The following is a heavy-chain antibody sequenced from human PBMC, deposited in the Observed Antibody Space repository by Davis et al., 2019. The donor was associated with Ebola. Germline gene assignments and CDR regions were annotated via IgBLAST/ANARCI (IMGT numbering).Heavy chain of an antibody. CDR2: IAYDGSNK. D-gene: IGHD1-26*01. Sequence: GESLKISCAASGITFSNYGMHWVRQAPGKGLEWVAVIAYDGSNKYYGDSVKGRFTISRDNSKNTLYLQMNSLRAEDTAVYYCAFLQDAGSYINYNYYYMDVWGKGTTVTVSS. CDR1: GITFSNYG. CDR3: AFLQDAGSYINYNYYYMDV. J-gene: IGHJ6*03. V-gene: IGHV3-30*03.